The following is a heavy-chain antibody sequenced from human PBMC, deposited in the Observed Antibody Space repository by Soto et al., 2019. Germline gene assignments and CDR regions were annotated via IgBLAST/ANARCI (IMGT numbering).Heavy chain of an antibody. CDR2: INPRGIDT. Sequence: EEQVLESGGGSAQPGGSLRLSCAASGFTFSNYGMTWVRQAPGKGLEWVSSINPRGIDTKYADSVKGRFTIARDNSKNMMYLQMNTLRAEDTAVYYWAKGGAYCYDDCTRAYWGQGTLVTVSS. D-gene: IGHD2-21*02. J-gene: IGHJ4*02. CDR1: GFTFSNYG. CDR3: AKGGAYCYDDCTRAY. V-gene: IGHV3-23*01.